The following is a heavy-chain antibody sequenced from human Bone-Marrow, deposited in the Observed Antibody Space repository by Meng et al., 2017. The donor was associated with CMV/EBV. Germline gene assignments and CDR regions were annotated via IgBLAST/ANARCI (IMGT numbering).Heavy chain of an antibody. J-gene: IGHJ4*02. CDR1: GGTFSSYA. V-gene: IGHV1-69*05. Sequence: SVKVSCKASGGTFSSYAISWVRQAPGQGLEWMGGIIPIFGTANYAQKFQGRVTITTDESTSTAYMELSSLRAEDTAVYYCAREVSYCGNLFVSGQFDYWGQGTLVTFSS. CDR3: AREVSYCGNLFVSGQFDY. CDR2: IIPIFGTA. D-gene: IGHD2-21*01.